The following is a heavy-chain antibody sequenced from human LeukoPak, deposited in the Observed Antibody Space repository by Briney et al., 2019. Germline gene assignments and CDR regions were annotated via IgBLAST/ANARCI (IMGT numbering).Heavy chain of an antibody. CDR3: EKGRRTFIVVVIDAFDV. V-gene: IGHV3-23*01. D-gene: IGHD3-22*01. J-gene: IGHJ3*01. Sequence: GGTLTLSCSASGFTFSSYSMNWLRQAPGKGREWVSAFSVSGGHAYHEDAVKGRYSISRDTYKHTIYLQMNSLRAEDTAVYYCEKGRRTFIVVVIDAFDVWGQGTMVTVSS. CDR1: GFTFSSYS. CDR2: FSVSGGHA.